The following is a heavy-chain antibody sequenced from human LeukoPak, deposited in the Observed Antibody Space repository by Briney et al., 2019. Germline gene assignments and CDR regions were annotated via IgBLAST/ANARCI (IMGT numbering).Heavy chain of an antibody. CDR1: GFTFNGYG. V-gene: IGHV3-33*01. Sequence: PGRSLRLSCAASGFTFNGYGMHWVRQAPGKGLEWVAVIWYDGSKNYYADSVKGRFTISRDNSKNTLYLQTNSLRAEYTAVYYCARDPRLGNTWSYFDNWGQGTLVTVPS. D-gene: IGHD6-13*01. J-gene: IGHJ4*02. CDR3: ARDPRLGNTWSYFDN. CDR2: IWYDGSKN.